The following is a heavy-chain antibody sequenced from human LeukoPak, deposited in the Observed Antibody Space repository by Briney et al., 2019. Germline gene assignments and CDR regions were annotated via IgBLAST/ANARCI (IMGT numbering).Heavy chain of an antibody. CDR3: ARTTMVRGTYYMDV. CDR1: GGSFNSYY. V-gene: IGHV4-59*01. CDR2: IYYSGYT. D-gene: IGHD3-10*01. Sequence: SETLSLTCTVSGGSFNSYYWSWIRQPPGKGLEWIGYIYYSGYTNYNPSLKSRVTISVDTSKNQFSLKLSSVTAADTAVYYCARTTMVRGTYYMDVWGKGTTVTISS. J-gene: IGHJ6*03.